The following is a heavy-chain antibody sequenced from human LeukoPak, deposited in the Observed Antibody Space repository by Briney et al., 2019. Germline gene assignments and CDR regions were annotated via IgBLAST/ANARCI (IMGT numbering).Heavy chain of an antibody. Sequence: GASVKVSCKVSGYTLTELSMHWVRQAPGKGLEWMGGFDPEDGETIYAQKFQGRVTMTEDTSTDTAYMELSSLRSEDTAVYYCATTPRYYDFWSGYRSPNWFDPWGQGTLVTVSS. CDR1: GYTLTELS. CDR3: ATTPRYYDFWSGYRSPNWFDP. CDR2: FDPEDGET. J-gene: IGHJ5*02. D-gene: IGHD3-3*01. V-gene: IGHV1-24*01.